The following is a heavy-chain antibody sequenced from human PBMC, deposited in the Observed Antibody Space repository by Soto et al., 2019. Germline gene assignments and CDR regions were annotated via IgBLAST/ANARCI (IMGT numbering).Heavy chain of an antibody. V-gene: IGHV1-69*13. D-gene: IGHD3-10*01. J-gene: IGHJ4*02. CDR1: GGTFSSYA. CDR3: ARVRYYGSGILDY. CDR2: IIPIFGTA. Sequence: GASVKVSCKASGGTFSSYAISWVRQAPGQGLEWMGGIIPIFGTANYAQKFQGRVTITADESTSTAYMELSSLRSEDTAVYYCARVRYYGSGILDYWGQGTLVTFSS.